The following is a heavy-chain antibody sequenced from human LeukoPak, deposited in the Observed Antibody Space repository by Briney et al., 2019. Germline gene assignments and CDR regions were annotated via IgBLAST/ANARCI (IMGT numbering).Heavy chain of an antibody. Sequence: ASVKVSCKAFGYTFTGYHIHWVRQAPGQGLEWMGRIYSNSGGTNYAQKFQGRVTMTRDTSISTAYMELSRLRSDDTAVYYCARAGYYYDSSGYYYVGVDYWGQGTLVTVSS. V-gene: IGHV1-2*06. CDR3: ARAGYYYDSSGYYYVGVDY. J-gene: IGHJ4*02. D-gene: IGHD3-22*01. CDR1: GYTFTGYH. CDR2: IYSNSGGT.